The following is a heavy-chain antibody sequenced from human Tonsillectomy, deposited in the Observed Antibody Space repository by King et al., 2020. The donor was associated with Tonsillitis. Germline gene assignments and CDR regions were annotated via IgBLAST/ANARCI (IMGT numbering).Heavy chain of an antibody. D-gene: IGHD1-7*01. V-gene: IGHV3-74*01. CDR2: ISSDGSST. Sequence: VQLVESGGGLVQPGGSLRLSCAASGFTFSSYWIHWVRQAPGKGLVWVSRISSDGSSTTYADSVKGRFTISRDNAKNTLYLQMNSLRAEDTAGYYCAREANWKYDYWGQGTLVTVSS. J-gene: IGHJ4*02. CDR3: AREANWKYDY. CDR1: GFTFSSYW.